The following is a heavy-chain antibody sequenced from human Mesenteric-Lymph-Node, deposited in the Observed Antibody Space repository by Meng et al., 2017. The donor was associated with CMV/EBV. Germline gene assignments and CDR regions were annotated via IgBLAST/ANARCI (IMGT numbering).Heavy chain of an antibody. V-gene: IGHV1-69*05. CDR2: IIPAFPTT. Sequence: SVKVSCKASGGTLRRFAINWIRQAPGQGLEWVGAIIPAFPTTNYAQKFQGRVTFTTDESLTTVYMELTSLTSEDTAVYYCAGDSSMGHYDLYYFDYWGQGTLVTVSS. CDR1: GGTLRRFA. D-gene: IGHD5-12*01. J-gene: IGHJ4*02. CDR3: AGDSSMGHYDLYYFDY.